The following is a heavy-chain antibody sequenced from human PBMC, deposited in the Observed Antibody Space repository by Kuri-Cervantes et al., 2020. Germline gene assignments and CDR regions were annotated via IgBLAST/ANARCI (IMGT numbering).Heavy chain of an antibody. J-gene: IGHJ3*02. Sequence: GGSLRLSCAASGFTLISYRMNWVRQAPGKGLEWVSSISSSSSYIYYADSVKGRFTISRDNAKNSLYLQMNSLRAEDTAVYYCARGGSHGAFDIWGQGTMVTVSS. CDR1: GFTLISYR. D-gene: IGHD3-16*01. CDR3: ARGGSHGAFDI. V-gene: IGHV3-21*03. CDR2: ISSSSSYI.